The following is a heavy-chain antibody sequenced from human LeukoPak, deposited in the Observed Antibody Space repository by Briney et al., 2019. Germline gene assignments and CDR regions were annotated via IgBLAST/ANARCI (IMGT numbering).Heavy chain of an antibody. J-gene: IGHJ3*02. D-gene: IGHD6-13*01. CDR2: ISWNSGSI. V-gene: IGHV3-9*03. CDR3: AKAGSSSWSKQDAFDI. Sequence: PGRSLRLSCAASGFTFDDYAMHWVRQAPGKGLEWVSGISWNSGSIGYADSVKGRFTISRDNAKNSLYLQMNSLRAEDMALYYCAKAGSSSWSKQDAFDIWGQGTMVTVSS. CDR1: GFTFDDYA.